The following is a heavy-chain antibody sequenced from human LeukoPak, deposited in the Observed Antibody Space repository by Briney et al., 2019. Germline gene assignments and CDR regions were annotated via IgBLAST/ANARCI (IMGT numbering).Heavy chain of an antibody. CDR1: GGSISSGGYY. D-gene: IGHD3-22*01. Sequence: SETLSLTCTVSGGSISSGGYYWSWIRQPPGKGLEWIGYIYHSGSTYYNPSLKSRVTISVDRSKNQFSLKPSSVTAADTAVYYCARDLVRYYYDSSGPSLTAWGQGTLVTVSS. J-gene: IGHJ5*02. CDR3: ARDLVRYYYDSSGPSLTA. CDR2: IYHSGST. V-gene: IGHV4-30-2*01.